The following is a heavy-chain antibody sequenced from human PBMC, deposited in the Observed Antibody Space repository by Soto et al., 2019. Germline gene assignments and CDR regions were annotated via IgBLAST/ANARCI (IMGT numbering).Heavy chain of an antibody. Sequence: QVQLVESGGGVVQPGRSLRLSCAASGFTFSSYAMHWVRQAPGKGLEWVAVISYDGSNKYYADSVKGRFTISRDNSKNTLYLQMNSLRAEDTAVYYCAKLAVAGTGYYFDYWGQGTLVTVSS. CDR3: AKLAVAGTGYYFDY. CDR1: GFTFSSYA. CDR2: ISYDGSNK. V-gene: IGHV3-30-3*02. J-gene: IGHJ4*02. D-gene: IGHD6-19*01.